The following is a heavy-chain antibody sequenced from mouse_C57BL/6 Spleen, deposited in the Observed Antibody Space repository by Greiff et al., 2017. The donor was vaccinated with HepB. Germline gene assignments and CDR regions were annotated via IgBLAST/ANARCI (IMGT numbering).Heavy chain of an antibody. CDR3: ARDDYGSNYVWYFDD. Sequence: EVQLQQSGPGLVKPSQSLSLTCSVTGYSITSGYYWNWIRQFPGNKLEWMGYISYDGSNNYNPSLKNRISITRDTSTNQFFLKLNSVTTEDTAAYSGARDDYGSNYVWYFDDWGTGTTVTVSS. D-gene: IGHD1-1*01. CDR1: GYSITSGYY. CDR2: ISYDGSN. V-gene: IGHV3-6*01. J-gene: IGHJ1*03.